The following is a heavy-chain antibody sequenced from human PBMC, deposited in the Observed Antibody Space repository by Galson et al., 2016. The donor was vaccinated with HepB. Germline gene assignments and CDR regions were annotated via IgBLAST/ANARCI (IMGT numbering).Heavy chain of an antibody. J-gene: IGHJ5*01. CDR3: ARHKEGWLDAPGARWAFDS. CDR1: AGSIGRSY. Sequence: SETLSLTCAVSAGSIGRSYWSWVRQTPGRGLQWLGYIFYNGDTKYDPSLRSRVTISVDTSKNHFSLRLSSVTAADTAIYYCARHKEGWLDAPGARWAFDSWGQGTLVSVSS. V-gene: IGHV4-59*08. D-gene: IGHD6-19*01. CDR2: IFYNGDT.